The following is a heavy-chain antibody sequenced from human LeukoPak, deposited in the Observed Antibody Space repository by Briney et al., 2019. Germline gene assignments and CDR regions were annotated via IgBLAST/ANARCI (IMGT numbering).Heavy chain of an antibody. Sequence: SETLSLTCAVYGGSFSGYCWNWIRQPPGKGLEWIGEINHSGSTNYNPSLKSRVTISVDTSKNQFSLKLSSVTAADTAVYYCARGQRWLQHDYWGQGTLVTVSS. J-gene: IGHJ4*02. V-gene: IGHV4-34*01. CDR3: ARGQRWLQHDY. CDR1: GGSFSGYC. D-gene: IGHD5-24*01. CDR2: INHSGST.